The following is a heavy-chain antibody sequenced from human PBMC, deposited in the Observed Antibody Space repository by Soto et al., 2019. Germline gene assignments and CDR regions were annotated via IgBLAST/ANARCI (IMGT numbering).Heavy chain of an antibody. D-gene: IGHD4-17*01. Sequence: QVQLVESGGGVVHPGGSLTLSCAASGFNFRSYGMHWVRQAPGKGLEWLAVIWDDGRTTYYADSVKGRFTISRDNPKNTLSLQINRLRVEDTSMFYCARNAGEYEVFDIWGQGTLVSVSS. CDR3: ARNAGEYEVFDI. CDR1: GFNFRSYG. J-gene: IGHJ3*02. V-gene: IGHV3-33*01. CDR2: IWDDGRTT.